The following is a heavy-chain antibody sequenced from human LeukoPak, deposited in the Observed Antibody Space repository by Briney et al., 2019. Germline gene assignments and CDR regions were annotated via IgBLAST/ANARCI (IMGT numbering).Heavy chain of an antibody. Sequence: SVKVSCKASGFTFTSSAVQWVRQAREQRLEWIGCIVVGSGNTNYAQKFQERVTITRDMSISTAYMELSSLRSEDTAVYYCAAKNYDFWSGYYGDNDYWGQGTLVTVSS. J-gene: IGHJ4*02. V-gene: IGHV1-58*01. D-gene: IGHD3-3*01. CDR3: AAKNYDFWSGYYGDNDY. CDR1: GFTFTSSA. CDR2: IVVGSGNT.